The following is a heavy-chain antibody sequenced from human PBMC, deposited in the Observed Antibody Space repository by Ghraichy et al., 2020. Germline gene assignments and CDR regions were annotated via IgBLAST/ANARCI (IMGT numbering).Heavy chain of an antibody. V-gene: IGHV4-59*01. CDR2: IYYSGRT. CDR3: ARLVAVTGASDYFDY. CDR1: GGSISNYY. Sequence: SETLSLTCTVSGGSISNYYWTWIRQPPGKGLEWIGYIYYSGRTNYNPSLKSRVTISVDTSKSQFSLKLTSVTAADTAVYYCARLVAVTGASDYFDYWGQGTLVTVSS. D-gene: IGHD6-19*01. J-gene: IGHJ4*02.